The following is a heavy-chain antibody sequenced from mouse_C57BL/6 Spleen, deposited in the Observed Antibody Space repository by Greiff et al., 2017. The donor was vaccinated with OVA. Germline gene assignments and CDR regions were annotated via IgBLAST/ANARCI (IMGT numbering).Heavy chain of an antibody. V-gene: IGHV1-42*01. J-gene: IGHJ3*01. CDR1: GYSFTGYY. CDR2: INPSTGGT. D-gene: IGHD3-2*02. CDR3: ARHAGQANWVAY. Sequence: VQLQQSGPELVKPGASVKISCKASGYSFTGYYMNWVKQSPETSLEWIGEINPSTGGTTYNQKFKAKATLTVDKSSSTAYMQLKSLTSEDSAVYYCARHAGQANWVAYWGQGTLVTVSA.